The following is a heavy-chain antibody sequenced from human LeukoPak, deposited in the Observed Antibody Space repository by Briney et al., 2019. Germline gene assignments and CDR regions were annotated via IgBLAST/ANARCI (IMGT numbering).Heavy chain of an antibody. V-gene: IGHV3-21*05. CDR1: GFSFNTYW. J-gene: IGHJ5*02. Sequence: GGSLRLSCAASGFSFNTYWMTWVRQAPGKGLEWVSYISSSSTYINYADSVKGRFTISRDNAKNSLYLQMNSLRAEDTAVYYCARAEVVSYYYDSSGYYHHWGQGTLVTVSS. D-gene: IGHD3-22*01. CDR3: ARAEVVSYYYDSSGYYHH. CDR2: ISSSSTYI.